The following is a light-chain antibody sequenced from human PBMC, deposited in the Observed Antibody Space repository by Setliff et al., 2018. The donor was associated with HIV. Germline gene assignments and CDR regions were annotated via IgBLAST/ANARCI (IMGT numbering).Light chain of an antibody. CDR3: CSYLSTNSDV. CDR2: DVT. CDR1: SSDVGSRYNY. V-gene: IGLV2-14*03. J-gene: IGLJ1*01. Sequence: QSALAQPASVSGSPGQSITITCTGTSSDVGSRYNYVSWYQQHPGKAPKLLIFDVTYRPSGVSNRFSGSKSGNTASLTISGLQDEDEADYYCCSYLSTNSDVFGTGTKGTVL.